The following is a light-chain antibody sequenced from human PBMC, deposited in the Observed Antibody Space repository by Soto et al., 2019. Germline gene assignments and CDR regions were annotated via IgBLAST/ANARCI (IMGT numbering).Light chain of an antibody. CDR2: AAS. V-gene: IGKV1-39*01. Sequence: DMEMTQSPSSLSASVGDRVTITCRARQRIRNYLNWYQHKPGKVPKPLIYAASNLQSGVPTRFSGSGSGTDFTLTINSLQTEDFATYYCQHSYGTPLTFGGGTNIEIK. CDR3: QHSYGTPLT. CDR1: QRIRNY. J-gene: IGKJ4*01.